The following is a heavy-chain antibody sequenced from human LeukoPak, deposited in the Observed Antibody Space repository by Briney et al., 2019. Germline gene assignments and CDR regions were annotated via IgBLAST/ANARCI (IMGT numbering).Heavy chain of an antibody. Sequence: GGSLRLSCAASGFTLSSYAMHGVRQAPGKGLEGVAVISYEGSNKYYADPVKGRFTISRDNSKNTLYLQMNSLRAEDTAVYYCARDRRYCSSTSCYTRGYYYYGMDVWSQGTTVTVSS. J-gene: IGHJ6*02. CDR3: ARDRRYCSSTSCYTRGYYYYGMDV. CDR2: ISYEGSNK. D-gene: IGHD2-2*02. CDR1: GFTLSSYA. V-gene: IGHV3-30-3*01.